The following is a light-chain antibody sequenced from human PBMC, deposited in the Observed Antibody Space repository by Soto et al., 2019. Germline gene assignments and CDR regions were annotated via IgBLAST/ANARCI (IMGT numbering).Light chain of an antibody. CDR2: SNT. J-gene: IGLJ2*01. Sequence: QSVLTQPTSASGTPGQRVTISCSGSSSNIGSNTVNWYQQLPGTAPKLLIYSNTQRPSGVPDRFSGSKSGTSASLAISGLQSEDEADYYCAAWDDSLNGHVVFGGGTKLTVL. CDR1: SSNIGSNT. CDR3: AAWDDSLNGHVV. V-gene: IGLV1-44*01.